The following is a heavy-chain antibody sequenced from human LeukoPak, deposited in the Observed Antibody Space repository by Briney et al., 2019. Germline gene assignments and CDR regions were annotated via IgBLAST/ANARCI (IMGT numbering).Heavy chain of an antibody. J-gene: IGHJ3*02. CDR3: ARDILGTAERAFDI. D-gene: IGHD1-26*01. CDR1: GGTFSSYT. CDR2: IIPIFGTA. Sequence: SVKVSCKASGGTFSSYTISWVRQAPGQRLQRLCRIIPIFGTANYAQKFQGSVTITTDESTSTAYMELSRLRSEDTAVYYCARDILGTAERAFDIWGQGTMVTVSS. V-gene: IGHV1-69*05.